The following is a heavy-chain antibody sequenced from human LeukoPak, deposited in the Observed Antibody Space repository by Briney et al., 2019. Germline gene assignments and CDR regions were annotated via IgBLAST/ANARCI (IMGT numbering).Heavy chain of an antibody. V-gene: IGHV1-69*04. CDR1: GGTFSSYA. D-gene: IGHD2-21*01. CDR3: ARDLEAYGWFDP. CDR2: IIPIFGIA. J-gene: IGHJ5*02. Sequence: ASVKVSCKASGGTFSSYAISWVRQAPGQGLEWMGRIIPIFGIANYAQKFQGRVTITADKPTSTAYMELSSLRSEDTAVYYCARDLEAYGWFDPWGQGTLVTVSS.